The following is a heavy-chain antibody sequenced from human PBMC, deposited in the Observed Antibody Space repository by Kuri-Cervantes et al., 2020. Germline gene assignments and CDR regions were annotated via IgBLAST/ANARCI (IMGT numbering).Heavy chain of an antibody. D-gene: IGHD6-19*01. CDR3: ARGRPGYSSGWYYFDY. V-gene: IGHV3-11*01. CDR2: ISSSGSTI. Sequence: GGSLRLSCAASGFTFSDYYMSWIRQAPGKGLEWVSYISSSGSTIYYADSVKGRFTISRDNAKNSLYLQMNSLRAEDTAAYYCARGRPGYSSGWYYFDYWGQGTLVTVSS. J-gene: IGHJ4*02. CDR1: GFTFSDYY.